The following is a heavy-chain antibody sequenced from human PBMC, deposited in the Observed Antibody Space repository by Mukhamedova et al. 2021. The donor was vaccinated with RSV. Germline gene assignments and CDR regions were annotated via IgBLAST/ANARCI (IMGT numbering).Heavy chain of an antibody. V-gene: IGHV3-48*03. J-gene: IGHJ4*02. CDR2: ISSSGSTI. CDR3: ASLDGGATRGCY. Sequence: GLEWVSYISSSGSTIYYADSVKGRFTISRDNAKNSLYLQMNSLRAEDTAVYYCASLDGGATRGCYWGQGTLVTVSS. D-gene: IGHD1-26*01.